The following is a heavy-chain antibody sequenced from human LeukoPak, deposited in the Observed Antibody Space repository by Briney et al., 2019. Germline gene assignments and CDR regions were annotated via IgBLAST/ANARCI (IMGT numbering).Heavy chain of an antibody. D-gene: IGHD2-15*01. J-gene: IGHJ4*02. V-gene: IGHV4-31*03. CDR2: IYYSGST. Sequence: SETLSLTCTVSGGSISSCGYYWSWIRQHPGKGLEWIGYIYYSGSTYYNPSLKSRVTISVDTSKNQFSLKLSSVTAADTAVYYCARVGYCSGGSCYHYWGQGTLVTVSS. CDR3: ARVGYCSGGSCYHY. CDR1: GGSISSCGYY.